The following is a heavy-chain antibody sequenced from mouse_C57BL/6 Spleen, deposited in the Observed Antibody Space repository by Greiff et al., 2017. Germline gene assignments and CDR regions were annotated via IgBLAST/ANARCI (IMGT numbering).Heavy chain of an antibody. Sequence: VQGVESGAELVKPGASVKISCKASGYAFSSYWMNWVKQRPGKGLEWIGQIYPGDGDTNYNGKFKGKATLTADKSSSTAYMQLSSLTSEDSAVYFCARSRDSYYFDYWGQGTTLTVSS. J-gene: IGHJ2*01. CDR2: IYPGDGDT. CDR3: ARSRDSYYFDY. CDR1: GYAFSSYW. V-gene: IGHV1-80*01.